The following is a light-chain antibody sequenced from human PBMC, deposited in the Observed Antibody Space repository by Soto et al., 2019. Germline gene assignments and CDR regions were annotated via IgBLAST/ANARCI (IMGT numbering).Light chain of an antibody. CDR2: GAS. CDR1: QIVSSSY. J-gene: IGKJ3*01. V-gene: IGKV3-20*01. Sequence: EMVLTQSPGTLSLSPGERATLSCRASQIVSSSYLAWYQQKPGQAPRLLIYGASGRATGIPDRFSGSGSGTDFTLTISRLEPEDFAVYYCQQYGSSPPITFGPGTKVDIK. CDR3: QQYGSSPPIT.